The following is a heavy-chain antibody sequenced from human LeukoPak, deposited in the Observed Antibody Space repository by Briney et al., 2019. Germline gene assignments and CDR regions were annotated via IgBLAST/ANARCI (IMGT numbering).Heavy chain of an antibody. Sequence: GGSLRLSCAASGFTFSSYGMHWVRQAPGKGLEWVAVISYDGSNKYYADSVKGRFTISRDNSKNTLYLQMNSLRAEDTAVYYCANFYDYVWGSYRSPDAFDIWGQGTMVTVSS. J-gene: IGHJ3*02. CDR2: ISYDGSNK. CDR1: GFTFSSYG. V-gene: IGHV3-30*18. D-gene: IGHD3-16*02. CDR3: ANFYDYVWGSYRSPDAFDI.